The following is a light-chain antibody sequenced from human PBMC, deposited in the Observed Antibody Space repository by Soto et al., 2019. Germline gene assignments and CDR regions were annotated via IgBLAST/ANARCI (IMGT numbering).Light chain of an antibody. Sequence: QYALTQPASVSGSPGQSITISCTRTSSDVGGYNYVSWYQQHPGKAPKLMIYEVSNRPSGVSNRFSGSKSGNTASLTISGLQGEDEADYYCGSYTYSSTPYVFGTGTKLTVL. V-gene: IGLV2-14*01. J-gene: IGLJ1*01. CDR1: SSDVGGYNY. CDR3: GSYTYSSTPYV. CDR2: EVS.